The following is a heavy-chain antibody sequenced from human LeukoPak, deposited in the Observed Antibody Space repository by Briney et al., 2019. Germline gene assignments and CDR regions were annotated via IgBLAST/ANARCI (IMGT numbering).Heavy chain of an antibody. D-gene: IGHD3-10*01. CDR3: ARRGELRGVLNFDY. Sequence: SETLSLTCTVSGGSISSYYWSWLRQPPGKGLEWIRYIYYSGSTNYNPSLKSRVTISVDTSKNQFSLKLSSVTAADTAVYYCARRGELRGVLNFDYWGQGTLVTVSS. CDR2: IYYSGST. CDR1: GGSISSYY. J-gene: IGHJ4*02. V-gene: IGHV4-59*08.